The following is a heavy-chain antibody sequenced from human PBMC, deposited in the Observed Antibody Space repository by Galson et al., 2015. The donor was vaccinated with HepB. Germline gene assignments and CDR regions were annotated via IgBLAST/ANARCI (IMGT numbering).Heavy chain of an antibody. V-gene: IGHV3-21*01. Sequence: SLRLSCAASGFTFSSYSMNWVRQAPGKGLEWVSSISSSSSYIYYADSVKGRFTISRDNAKNSLYLQMNSLRAEDTAVYYCARQDGEWVDYYYYGMDVWGQGTTVTVSS. CDR3: ARQDGEWVDYYYYGMDV. CDR2: ISSSSSYI. D-gene: IGHD5-24*01. J-gene: IGHJ6*02. CDR1: GFTFSSYS.